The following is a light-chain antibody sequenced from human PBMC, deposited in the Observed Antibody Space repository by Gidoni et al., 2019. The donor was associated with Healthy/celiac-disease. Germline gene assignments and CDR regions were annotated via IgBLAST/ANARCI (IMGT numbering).Light chain of an antibody. V-gene: IGKV1-9*01. CDR3: QQLNSYPFT. J-gene: IGKJ3*01. Sequence: DIQLTQSPSFLYASVGDRVTITCRASQGISSYLAWYQQKPGKAPKLLIYAASTLQSGVPSRFSGSGSGPEFSLTISSLQPEDFATYYCQQLNSYPFTFXPXTKVDLK. CDR2: AAS. CDR1: QGISSY.